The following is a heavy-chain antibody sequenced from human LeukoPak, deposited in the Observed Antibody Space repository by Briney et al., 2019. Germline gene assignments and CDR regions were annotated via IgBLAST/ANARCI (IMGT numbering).Heavy chain of an antibody. CDR2: FDPEDGET. CDR1: GYTLTELS. Sequence: ASVKVSCKVSGYTLTELSMHWVRQAPGKGLEWMGGFDPEDGETIYAQKFQGRVTMTEDTSTDTAYMELSSLRSEGTAVYYCATLIMARGVIITKLFDYWGQGTLLTVSS. V-gene: IGHV1-24*01. D-gene: IGHD3-10*01. J-gene: IGHJ4*02. CDR3: ATLIMARGVIITKLFDY.